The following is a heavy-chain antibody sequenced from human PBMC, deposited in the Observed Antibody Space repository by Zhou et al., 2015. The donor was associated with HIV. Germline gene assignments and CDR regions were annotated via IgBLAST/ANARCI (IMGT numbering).Heavy chain of an antibody. V-gene: IGHV1-69*01. D-gene: IGHD3-3*01. J-gene: IGHJ6*03. CDR3: ARRDDSDLPTTRDDPRNYYYYYMDV. CDR1: GGTFSSYA. CDR2: IIPIFGTA. Sequence: QVQLVQSGAEVKKPGSSVKVSCKASGGTFSSYAISWVRQAPGQGLEWMGGIIPIFGTANYAQKFQGRVTITADESTSTAYMELSSLRSEDTAVYYCARRDDSDLPTTRDDPRNYYYYYMDVWGKGTTVTVSS.